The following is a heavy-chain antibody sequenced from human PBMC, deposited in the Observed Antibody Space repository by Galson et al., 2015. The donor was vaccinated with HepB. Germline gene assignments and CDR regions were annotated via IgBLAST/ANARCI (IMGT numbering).Heavy chain of an antibody. J-gene: IGHJ4*02. D-gene: IGHD2-15*01. CDR1: GFTFSNFA. Sequence: SLRLSCAASGFTFSNFAISWVRQAPGKGLEWVSSVDGSVGSTYYADSVKGRFTISRDDSKNTLYLQLNSLRAEDTAVYYCAKRSCTSGSCFFFYYWGQGTLVTVSS. CDR2: VDGSVGST. CDR3: AKRSCTSGSCFFFYY. V-gene: IGHV3-23*01.